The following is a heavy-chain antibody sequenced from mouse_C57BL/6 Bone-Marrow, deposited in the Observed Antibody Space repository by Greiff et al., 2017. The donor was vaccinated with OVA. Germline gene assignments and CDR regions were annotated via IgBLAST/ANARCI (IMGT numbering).Heavy chain of an antibody. CDR2: ISSGGSYT. Sequence: EVHLVESGGDLVKPGGSLKLSCAASGFTFSSYGMSWVRQTPDKRLEWVATISSGGSYTYYPDSVKGRFTISRDNAKNTLYLQMSSLKSEDTAMYYGARHYYGSSYYWGQGTTLTVSS. CDR3: ARHYYGSSYY. D-gene: IGHD1-1*01. CDR1: GFTFSSYG. J-gene: IGHJ2*01. V-gene: IGHV5-6*01.